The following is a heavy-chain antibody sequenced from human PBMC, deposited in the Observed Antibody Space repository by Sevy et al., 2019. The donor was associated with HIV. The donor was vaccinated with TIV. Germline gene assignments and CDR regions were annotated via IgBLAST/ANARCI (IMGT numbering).Heavy chain of an antibody. J-gene: IGHJ6*02. CDR2: ISYDGSNK. CDR3: ARDLGLTIFGYYGMDV. CDR1: GFTFSSYA. V-gene: IGHV3-30-3*01. Sequence: GGSLRLSCAASGFTFSSYAMHWVRQAPGKGLEWVAVISYDGSNKYYADSVKGRFTISRDNSKNTLYLKMNSLRAEDTAVYYCARDLGLTIFGYYGMDVWGQGTTVTVSS. D-gene: IGHD3-3*01.